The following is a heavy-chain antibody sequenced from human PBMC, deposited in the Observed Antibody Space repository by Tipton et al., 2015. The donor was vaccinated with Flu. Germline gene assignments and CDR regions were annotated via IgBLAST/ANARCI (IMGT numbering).Heavy chain of an antibody. CDR2: INGDGDLT. D-gene: IGHD3-10*01. CDR1: GFDFINYW. J-gene: IGHJ4*02. Sequence: SLRLSCVASGFDFINYWMYWVRQVPGKGLVWVSRINGDGDLTSYAESVKGRFSVTRDNARNTVFLQMDSLRVEDTAVYYCATYASGSYSFDYWGPGTVVTVSP. CDR3: ATYASGSYSFDY. V-gene: IGHV3-74*01.